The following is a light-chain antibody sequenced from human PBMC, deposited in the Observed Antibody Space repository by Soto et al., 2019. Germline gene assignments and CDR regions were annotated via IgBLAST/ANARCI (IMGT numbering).Light chain of an antibody. Sequence: QSVLTQPASVSGSPGQSITISCTGTSSDVGGYNYVSWYQQHPGKAPKLIIYEDNYRPSGLSARFSGTKSGTTASLTISGHLAEDEADYYCSSYASSISVVFGGGTKLTVL. CDR1: SSDVGGYNY. V-gene: IGLV2-14*03. CDR3: SSYASSISVV. CDR2: EDN. J-gene: IGLJ2*01.